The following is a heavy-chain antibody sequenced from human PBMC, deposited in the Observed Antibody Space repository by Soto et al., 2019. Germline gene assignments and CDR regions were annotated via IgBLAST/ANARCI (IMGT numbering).Heavy chain of an antibody. D-gene: IGHD1-1*01. CDR1: GGFVSSGSYY. V-gene: IGHV4-34*01. CDR3: ARVERGTATTVVDAFDI. J-gene: IGHJ3*02. CDR2: MSHSGGT. Sequence: QVQLQQWGAGLLKPSETLSLTCAVYGGFVSSGSYYWSWIRQPPGKGLEWIGEMSHSGGTHFNPSLKSRCTIPVDTSKTQFSLKMSSVTAADTALYYCARVERGTATTVVDAFDIWGPGTMVTVSS.